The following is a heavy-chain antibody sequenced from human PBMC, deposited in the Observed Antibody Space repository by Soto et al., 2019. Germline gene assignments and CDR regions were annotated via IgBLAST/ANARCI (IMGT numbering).Heavy chain of an antibody. V-gene: IGHV3-53*01. D-gene: IGHD2-8*02. J-gene: IGHJ4*02. CDR3: ARAGFERLYCDQ. CDR2: VYTSGRT. Sequence: GGSLRLSCAASWFTVTNSYMAWVRQAPGKGLEWPSVVYTSGRTYHADSVKGRFTVSRDISTNMFFLQMNRLSAEDMATYYCARAGFERLYCDQWGRGT. CDR1: WFTVTNSY.